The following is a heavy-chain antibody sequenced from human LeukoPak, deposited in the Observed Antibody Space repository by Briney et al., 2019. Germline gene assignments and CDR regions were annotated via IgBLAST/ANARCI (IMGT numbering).Heavy chain of an antibody. CDR1: GFSFRSFW. D-gene: IGHD3-10*01. CDR3: ARVLWFGGIYYFDY. Sequence: GGSLRLSCAASGFSFRSFWMSWVRQAPGKGLEWVASIKEDGSDKYYVESVKGRFTISRENARNSLYLQMNSLRAEDTAVYYYARVLWFGGIYYFDYWGQGTLVTVSS. CDR2: IKEDGSDK. V-gene: IGHV3-7*04. J-gene: IGHJ4*02.